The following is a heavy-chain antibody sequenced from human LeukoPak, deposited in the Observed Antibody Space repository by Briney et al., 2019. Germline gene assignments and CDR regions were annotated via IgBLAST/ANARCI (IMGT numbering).Heavy chain of an antibody. J-gene: IGHJ4*02. V-gene: IGHV3-23*01. CDR1: GFTFSTYT. CDR3: AKDTYGDYELDY. D-gene: IGHD4-17*01. Sequence: GGSLRLSCAASGFTFSTYTMSWVRQAPGKGLEWVSGIIGSSGATFYANSVKGRFTISRDKSRNTLYLQMNSLKAEDTAVYYCAKDTYGDYELDYWGQGTLVTVSS. CDR2: IIGSSGAT.